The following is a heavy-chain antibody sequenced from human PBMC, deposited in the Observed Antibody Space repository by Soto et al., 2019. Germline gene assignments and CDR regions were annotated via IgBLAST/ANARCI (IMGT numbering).Heavy chain of an antibody. CDR2: ISYDGSNK. D-gene: IGHD3-9*01. Sequence: PWGSLRLSCAASGFTFSSYGMHWVRQAPGKGLEWVAVISYDGSNKYYADSVKGRFTISRDNSKNTLYLQMNSLRAEDTAVYYCAKDSLPLGYFDWCFDYWGQGTLVTVSS. CDR3: AKDSLPLGYFDWCFDY. CDR1: GFTFSSYG. J-gene: IGHJ4*02. V-gene: IGHV3-30*18.